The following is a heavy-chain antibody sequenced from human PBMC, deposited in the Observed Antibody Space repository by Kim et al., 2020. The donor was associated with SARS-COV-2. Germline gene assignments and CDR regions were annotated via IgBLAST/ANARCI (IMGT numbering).Heavy chain of an antibody. D-gene: IGHD1-26*01. J-gene: IGHJ6*03. CDR3: ARVGNSGSYYYYYYMDV. V-gene: IGHV3-48*03. CDR1: GFTFSSYE. CDR2: ISSSGSTI. Sequence: GGSLRLSCAASGFTFSSYEMNWVRQAPGKGLEWVSYISSSGSTIYYADSVKGRFTISRDNAKNSLYLQMNSLRAEDTAVYYCARVGNSGSYYYYYYMDVWGKGTTVTVSS.